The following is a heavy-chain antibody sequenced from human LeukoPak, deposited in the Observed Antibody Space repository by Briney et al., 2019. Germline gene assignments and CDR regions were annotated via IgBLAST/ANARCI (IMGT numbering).Heavy chain of an antibody. Sequence: GGSLRLSCAASGFIVSNKYMTWVRQAPGKGLVWVSRINSDGSSTSYADSVKGRFTISRDNAKNTLYLQMNSLRAEDTAVYYCARGSSWYNYWGQGTLVTVSS. CDR1: GFIVSNKY. V-gene: IGHV3-74*01. D-gene: IGHD6-13*01. CDR2: INSDGSST. J-gene: IGHJ4*02. CDR3: ARGSSWYNY.